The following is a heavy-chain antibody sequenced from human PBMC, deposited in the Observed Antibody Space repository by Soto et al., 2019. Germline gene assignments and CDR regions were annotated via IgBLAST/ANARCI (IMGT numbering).Heavy chain of an antibody. Sequence: ASVTVSCEPSPDSLSIHFMHLVRQAPGERREWMGIINRGPNSASYSKDFQGILTLTSDMPSRTGYLQLSKLRSDETAFYYCAGASSRVSSVVAAYGGQGTRVTVS. J-gene: IGHJ4*02. CDR3: AGASSRVSSVVAAY. D-gene: IGHD2-15*01. CDR2: INRGPNSA. CDR1: PDSLSIHF. V-gene: IGHV1-46*01.